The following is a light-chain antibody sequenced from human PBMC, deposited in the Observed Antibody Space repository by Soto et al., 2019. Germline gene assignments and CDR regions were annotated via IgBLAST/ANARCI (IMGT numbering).Light chain of an antibody. V-gene: IGKV3-15*01. Sequence: EIVMTQSPATLSVSPGERATLSCRASQSVSSNLAWYQQKSGQAPMLLIYGASTRATGIPARFSGSGSGTEFTLTISSLQSEDFAVYFCQQFNNWPQTFGQGTKVDIK. CDR3: QQFNNWPQT. CDR2: GAS. J-gene: IGKJ1*01. CDR1: QSVSSN.